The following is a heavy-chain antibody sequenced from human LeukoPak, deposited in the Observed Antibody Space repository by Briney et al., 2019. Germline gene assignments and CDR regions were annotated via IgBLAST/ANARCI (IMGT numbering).Heavy chain of an antibody. V-gene: IGHV3-30*02. CDR3: AKGRYSKLDY. CDR2: IRYDGSNK. D-gene: IGHD4-11*01. CDR1: GFTFSSYG. Sequence: GGSLRLSCAASGFTFSSYGMHWVRQAPGKGLEWVAFIRYDGSNKYYADSVKGRFTISGDNSKNTLYLQMNSLRAEDTAVYYCAKGRYSKLDYWGQGTLVTVSS. J-gene: IGHJ4*02.